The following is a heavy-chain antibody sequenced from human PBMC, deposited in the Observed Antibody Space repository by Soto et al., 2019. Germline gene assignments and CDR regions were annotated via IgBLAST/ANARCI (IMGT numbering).Heavy chain of an antibody. J-gene: IGHJ6*03. CDR3: ARESGGATATLDYYYFYMDV. CDR1: GDSFNDYY. D-gene: IGHD5-12*01. V-gene: IGHV1-2*02. CDR2: INPTGGAT. Sequence: VQLAQSGAEVKKPGASVKVSCKTSGDSFNDYYIHWVRQAPGQGLEWMGWINPTGGATKYAQKFQGRVTVTRDTSIMTVYMELSSLRSDDTAVYYCARESGGATATLDYYYFYMDVWGKGTTVTVSS.